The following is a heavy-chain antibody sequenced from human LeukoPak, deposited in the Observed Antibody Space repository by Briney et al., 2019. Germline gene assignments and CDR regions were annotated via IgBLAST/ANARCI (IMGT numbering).Heavy chain of an antibody. CDR1: GGSISSSNSY. CDR2: VFYSGSP. J-gene: IGHJ2*01. V-gene: IGHV4-39*02. Sequence: SETLSLTCTVSGGSISSSNSYWGRIRQPPGQGLEWIATVFYSGSPYYNPSLKSRITISMDTSKNQFSLNLTSVSAADTAIYYCARGAFDLWGRGTLVTVSA. CDR3: ARGAFDL.